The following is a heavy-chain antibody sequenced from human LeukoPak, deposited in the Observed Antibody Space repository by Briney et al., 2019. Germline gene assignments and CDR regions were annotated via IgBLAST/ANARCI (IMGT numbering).Heavy chain of an antibody. Sequence: SETLSLTCTVSGGSISTYYWSWIRQPPGKGLEWIAYVYYSGHTSYNPSLKGRVAISVDTSKNQISLKLNSVTAADTAVYYCARHPYSDGFDIWGQGTMVTVSS. J-gene: IGHJ3*02. CDR1: GGSISTYY. V-gene: IGHV4-59*08. D-gene: IGHD1-1*01. CDR2: VYYSGHT. CDR3: ARHPYSDGFDI.